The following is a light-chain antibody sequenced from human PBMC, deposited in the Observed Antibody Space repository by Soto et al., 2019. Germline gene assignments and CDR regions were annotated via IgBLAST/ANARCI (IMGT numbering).Light chain of an antibody. Sequence: DIQLTQSPSFLSASVGDRVTITCRASQGISTYLAWYQQKLGKAPKLLIYDASTLQSGVPSRFSGSRSGTELTLTISSLQTEDFATYYCQQLNGYLELTFGGGTKVDIK. V-gene: IGKV1-9*01. CDR2: DAS. CDR3: QQLNGYLELT. CDR1: QGISTY. J-gene: IGKJ4*01.